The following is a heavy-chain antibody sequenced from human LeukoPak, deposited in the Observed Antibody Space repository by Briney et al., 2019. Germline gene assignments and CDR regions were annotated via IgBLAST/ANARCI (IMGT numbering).Heavy chain of an antibody. CDR1: GFTFSSYG. V-gene: IGHV3-30*02. J-gene: IGHJ4*02. D-gene: IGHD3-10*01. CDR2: IRYDGSNK. Sequence: RGSLRLSCAASGFTFSSYGMHWVRQAPGKGLVWVAFIRYDGSNKNYADSVKGRFTFSRDNSKNTLYLQMNSLRAEDTAVYYCAKDSPPKVRGVSLDYWGQGTLVTVSS. CDR3: AKDSPPKVRGVSLDY.